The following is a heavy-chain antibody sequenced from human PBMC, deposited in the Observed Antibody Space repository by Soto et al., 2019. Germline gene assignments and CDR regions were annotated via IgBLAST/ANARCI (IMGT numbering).Heavy chain of an antibody. J-gene: IGHJ4*02. CDR1: GYTFTSYG. Sequence: ASVKVSCKASGYTFTSYGISWVRQAPGQGLEWMGWISAYNGNTNYAQKLQGRVTMTTDTSTSTACMELRSLRSDDTAVYFCASLNYDFWSGYSYYFDYWGQGTLVTVSS. D-gene: IGHD3-3*01. CDR2: ISAYNGNT. CDR3: ASLNYDFWSGYSYYFDY. V-gene: IGHV1-18*01.